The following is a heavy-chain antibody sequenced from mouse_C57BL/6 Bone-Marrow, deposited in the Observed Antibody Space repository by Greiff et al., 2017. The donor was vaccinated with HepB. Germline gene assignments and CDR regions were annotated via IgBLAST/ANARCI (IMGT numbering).Heavy chain of an antibody. V-gene: IGHV1-55*01. CDR1: GYTFTSYW. CDR3: ARSGLGAYYFDY. CDR2: IYPGSGST. D-gene: IGHD3-3*01. Sequence: VQLQQPGAELVKPGASVKMSCKASGYTFTSYWITWVKQRPGQGLEWIGDIYPGSGSTNYNEKFKSKATLTVDTSSSTAYMQLSSLTSEDSAVYYWARSGLGAYYFDYWGQGTTLTVSS. J-gene: IGHJ2*01.